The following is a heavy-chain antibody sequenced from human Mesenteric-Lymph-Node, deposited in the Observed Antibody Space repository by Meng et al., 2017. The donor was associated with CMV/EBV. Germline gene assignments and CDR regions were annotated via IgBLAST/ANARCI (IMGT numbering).Heavy chain of an antibody. CDR2: ISGSGGST. CDR3: AKDCTSTTCYSH. Sequence: GESLKISCAASGFTFSSYAMSWVRQAPGKGLEWVSAISGSGGSTYYADSVKGRFTISRDNSKNTLYLQMNSLRAEDTAVYYCAKDCTSTTCYSHWGQGTLVTVSS. V-gene: IGHV3-23*01. J-gene: IGHJ4*02. CDR1: GFTFSSYA. D-gene: IGHD2-2*02.